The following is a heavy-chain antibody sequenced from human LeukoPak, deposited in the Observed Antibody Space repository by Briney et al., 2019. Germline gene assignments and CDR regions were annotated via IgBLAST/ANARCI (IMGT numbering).Heavy chain of an antibody. CDR1: GFTFSSYA. V-gene: IGHV3-23*01. Sequence: GGSLRLSCAAYGFTFSSYAMSWVRQAPGKGLEWVSAISGSGGSTYYADSVKGRFTISRDNSKNTLYLQMNSPRAEDTAVYYCAKCPFITGTTIWFDPWGQGTLVTVSS. CDR2: ISGSGGST. CDR3: AKCPFITGTTIWFDP. J-gene: IGHJ5*02. D-gene: IGHD1-7*01.